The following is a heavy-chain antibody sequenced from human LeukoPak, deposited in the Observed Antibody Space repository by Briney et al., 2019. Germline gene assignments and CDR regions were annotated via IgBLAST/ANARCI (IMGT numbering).Heavy chain of an antibody. CDR3: ARALGYSYGYAVDY. Sequence: GGSLTLSCAASGFIFSNYNMNWVRHTQGKGMEWLSYISSSSGTIYYADSVKGRFTISGDNAKNSLYLQMNSLRAEDTAVYYCARALGYSYGYAVDYWGQGTLVTVSS. CDR1: GFIFSNYN. CDR2: ISSSSGTI. V-gene: IGHV3-48*01. D-gene: IGHD5-18*01. J-gene: IGHJ4*02.